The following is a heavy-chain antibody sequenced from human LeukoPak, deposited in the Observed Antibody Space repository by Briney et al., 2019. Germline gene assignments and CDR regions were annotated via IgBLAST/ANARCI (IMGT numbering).Heavy chain of an antibody. D-gene: IGHD3-10*01. J-gene: IGHJ6*03. V-gene: IGHV4-59*08. CDR2: IYYSGST. CDR3: ASVRRGFGESSKYYSYYYMHV. CDR1: GGSISSYY. Sequence: SETLSLTCSVSGGSISSYYWSWIRQPPGKGLEWIGYIYYSGSTNYNPSLKSRVTISVDTSNNQFSLKLSAVTAADTAVYYCASVRRGFGESSKYYSYYYMHVWGNGTTVTIAS.